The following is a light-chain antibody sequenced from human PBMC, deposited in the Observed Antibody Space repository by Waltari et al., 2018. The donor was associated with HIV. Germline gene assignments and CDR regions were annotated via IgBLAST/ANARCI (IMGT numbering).Light chain of an antibody. CDR1: RSDVGGYNY. Sequence: QSALTQPASVSGSPGQSITISCTGSRSDVGGYNYVSWYQHHPGKAPKLVIYEVSKRPSGISNRFSGYKSGSTASLTISGLQGEDEGDYYCSSDASSSAWVFGGGTKLTVL. J-gene: IGLJ3*02. CDR2: EVS. V-gene: IGLV2-14*01. CDR3: SSDASSSAWV.